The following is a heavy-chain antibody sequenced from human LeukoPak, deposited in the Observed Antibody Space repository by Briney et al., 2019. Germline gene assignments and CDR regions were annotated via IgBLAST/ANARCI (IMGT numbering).Heavy chain of an antibody. Sequence: GSLRLSCAASGFTFSSYAMHWVRQAPGKGLEWVAVISYDGSNKYYADSVKGRFTISRDNAKNSLYLQMNSLRAEDTAVYYCARQGRGGELSSNWGQGTLVTVSS. D-gene: IGHD3-16*02. CDR3: ARQGRGGELSSN. V-gene: IGHV3-30*04. CDR2: ISYDGSNK. CDR1: GFTFSSYA. J-gene: IGHJ4*02.